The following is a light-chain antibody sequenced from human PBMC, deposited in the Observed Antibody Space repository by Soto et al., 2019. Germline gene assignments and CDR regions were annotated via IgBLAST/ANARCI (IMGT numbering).Light chain of an antibody. Sequence: DNQMTQSPSSLSASVGDRVTITCRASQSISTYLNWYRQKPGKAPNLLIYAASSLQSGVPSRFSGSGSGTDFTLTISSLQPEDFATYYCQQSYSTPRTFGQGTKVDIK. J-gene: IGKJ1*01. CDR2: AAS. CDR3: QQSYSTPRT. V-gene: IGKV1-39*01. CDR1: QSISTY.